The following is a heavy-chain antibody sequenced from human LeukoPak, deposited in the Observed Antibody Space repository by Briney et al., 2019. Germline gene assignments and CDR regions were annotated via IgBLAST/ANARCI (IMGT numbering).Heavy chain of an antibody. D-gene: IGHD1-1*01. Sequence: PGGSLRLSCAASGFTFSESWMTWVRQVPGQGLEWVAHINHEGGGIQYVDSVKGRFTISRDNAKGSVYLQMNSLRAEDTAIYHCATYINWVAGDVWGQGTTVSVSS. CDR2: INHEGGGI. CDR1: GFTFSESW. J-gene: IGHJ6*02. V-gene: IGHV3-7*01. CDR3: ATYINWVAGDV.